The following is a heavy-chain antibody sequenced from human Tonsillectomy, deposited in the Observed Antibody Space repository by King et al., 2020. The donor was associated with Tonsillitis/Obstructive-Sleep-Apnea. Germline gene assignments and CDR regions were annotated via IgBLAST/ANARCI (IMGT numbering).Heavy chain of an antibody. D-gene: IGHD3-10*01. J-gene: IGHJ3*02. V-gene: IGHV3-23*04. CDR2: ISGSGDST. CDR3: AKVEGGSGSYDAFDI. CDR1: VFTFTSYA. Sequence: QLVQSGGGLVQPGGSLRLSWAASVFTFTSYAMTWCRQAPGKGLEWVSGISGSGDSTYYEDSVKGRLTISRDNSKNTLYMQMHSLRAEDMAVYYCAKVEGGSGSYDAFDIWGQGTMVTVSS.